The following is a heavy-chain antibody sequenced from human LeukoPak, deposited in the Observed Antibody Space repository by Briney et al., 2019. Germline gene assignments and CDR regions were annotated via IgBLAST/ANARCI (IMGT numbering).Heavy chain of an antibody. Sequence: AGGSLRLSCAASGFTVSSNYMSWVRQAPGKGLEWVAFIRYDGSNKYYADSVKGRFTISGDNSKNTLYLQMNSLRAEDTAVYYCAKARGAMADYWGQGTLVTVSS. V-gene: IGHV3-30*02. J-gene: IGHJ4*02. CDR1: GFTVSSNY. D-gene: IGHD5-18*01. CDR3: AKARGAMADY. CDR2: IRYDGSNK.